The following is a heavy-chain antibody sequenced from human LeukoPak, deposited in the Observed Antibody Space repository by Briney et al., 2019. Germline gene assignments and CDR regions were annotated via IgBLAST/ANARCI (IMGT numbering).Heavy chain of an antibody. CDR2: IIPIFGTA. CDR3: ARDPLIVGATTYYYGMDV. D-gene: IGHD1-26*01. Sequence: SVKVSCKTSGYTFTTYDINWVRQATGQGLEWMGGIIPIFGTANYAQKFQGRVTITADEPTSTAYMELSSLRSEDTAVYYCARDPLIVGATTYYYGMDVWGQGTTVTVSS. J-gene: IGHJ6*02. V-gene: IGHV1-69*13. CDR1: GYTFTTYD.